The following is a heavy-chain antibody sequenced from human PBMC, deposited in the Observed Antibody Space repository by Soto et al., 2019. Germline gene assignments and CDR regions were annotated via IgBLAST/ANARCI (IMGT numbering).Heavy chain of an antibody. D-gene: IGHD2-8*01. J-gene: IGHJ6*02. Sequence: PGGSLRLSCAASGFTFSSYAMHWVRQAPGKGLEWVAVISYDGSNKYYADSVKGRFTISRDNSKNTLYLQMNSLRAEDTAVYYCARDNAPGLYGMDVWGQGTTVTVSS. V-gene: IGHV3-30-3*01. CDR2: ISYDGSNK. CDR1: GFTFSSYA. CDR3: ARDNAPGLYGMDV.